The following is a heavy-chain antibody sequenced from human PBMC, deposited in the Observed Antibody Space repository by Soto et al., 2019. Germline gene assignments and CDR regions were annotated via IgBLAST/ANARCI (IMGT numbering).Heavy chain of an antibody. D-gene: IGHD6-6*01. CDR2: ISAYNCNT. V-gene: IGHV1-18*01. CDR3: ARGIAARPWFDY. J-gene: IGHJ4*02. Sequence: ASVKVSCKASGYTFIRYAMHWVRQAPGQRLEWMGWISAYNCNTNYAQKLQGRVTMTTDTSTSTAYMELRSLRSDDTAVYYCARGIAARPWFDYWGQGTLVTVSS. CDR1: GYTFIRYA.